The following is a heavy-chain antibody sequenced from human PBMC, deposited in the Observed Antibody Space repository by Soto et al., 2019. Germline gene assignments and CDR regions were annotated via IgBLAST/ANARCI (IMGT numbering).Heavy chain of an antibody. V-gene: IGHV1-69*02. D-gene: IGHD3-10*01. CDR1: GGTFSSYT. J-gene: IGHJ6*02. Sequence: QVQLVQSGAEVKKPGSSVKVSCKASGGTFSSYTISWVRQAPGQGLEWMGRIIPILGIANYAQKFQGRVTITADKSTSTAYMELSSLRSEDTAVYYCATTGPIWFGDYCGMDVWGQGTTVTVSS. CDR2: IIPILGIA. CDR3: ATTGPIWFGDYCGMDV.